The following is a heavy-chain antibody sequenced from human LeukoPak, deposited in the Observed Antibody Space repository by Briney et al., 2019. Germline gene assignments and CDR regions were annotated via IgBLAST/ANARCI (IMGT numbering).Heavy chain of an antibody. CDR2: IKTKSDGATT. CDR3: TASIYDFWSGYTYYFDS. CDR1: GFTFTNAW. J-gene: IGHJ4*02. Sequence: PGGSLRLSCAASGFTFTNAWMNWVRQTPGKGLEWLGRIKTKSDGATTEYAGPVKGRFTISRDDSKNTLYLQMNSLKIEDTAVYFCTASIYDFWSGYTYYFDSWGQGILVTVSS. D-gene: IGHD3-3*01. V-gene: IGHV3-15*05.